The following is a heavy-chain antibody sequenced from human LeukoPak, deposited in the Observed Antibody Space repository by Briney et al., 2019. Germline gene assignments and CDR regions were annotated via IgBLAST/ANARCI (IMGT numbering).Heavy chain of an antibody. CDR3: ARGPYSSGWYYYYGMDV. V-gene: IGHV1-18*01. D-gene: IGHD6-19*01. CDR2: ISAYNGNT. J-gene: IGHJ6*02. CDR1: GYTFTSYG. Sequence: ASVKVSCKASGYTFTSYGISWVRQAPGQGLEWMGWISAYNGNTNYAQKLQGRVTMTTDTSTSTAYMEPRSLRSDDTAVYYCARGPYSSGWYYYYGMDVWGQGTTVTVSS.